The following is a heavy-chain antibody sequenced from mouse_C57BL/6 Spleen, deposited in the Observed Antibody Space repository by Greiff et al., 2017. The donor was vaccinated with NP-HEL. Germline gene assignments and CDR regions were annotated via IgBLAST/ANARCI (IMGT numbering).Heavy chain of an antibody. V-gene: IGHV5-4*01. CDR1: GFTFSSYA. D-gene: IGHD2-5*01. CDR3: AREGYYSNWYVDY. J-gene: IGHJ2*01. Sequence: EVQGVESGGGLVKPGGSLKLSCAASGFTFSSYAMSWVRQTPEKRLEWVATISDGGSYTYYPDNVKGRFTISRDNAKNNLYLQMSHLKSEDTAMYYCAREGYYSNWYVDYWGQGTTLTVSS. CDR2: ISDGGSYT.